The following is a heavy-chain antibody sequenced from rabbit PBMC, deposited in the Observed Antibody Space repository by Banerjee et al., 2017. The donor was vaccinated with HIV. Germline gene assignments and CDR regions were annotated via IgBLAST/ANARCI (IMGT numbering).Heavy chain of an antibody. CDR1: GFSFSSGYW. Sequence: QEQLEESGGDLVKPGASLTLTCTASGFSFSSGYWICWVRQAPGKGLERIACIYGGSSGSTYYASWAKGRFTISKTSSTTVTLQMTSLTAADTATYFCARSASYAVKLWGPGTLVTVS. J-gene: IGHJ4*01. CDR3: ARSASYAVKL. V-gene: IGHV1S45*01. D-gene: IGHD4-2*01. CDR2: IYGGSSGST.